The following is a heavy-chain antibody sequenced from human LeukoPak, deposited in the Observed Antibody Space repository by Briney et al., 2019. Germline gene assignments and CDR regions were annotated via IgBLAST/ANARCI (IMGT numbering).Heavy chain of an antibody. J-gene: IGHJ4*02. Sequence: GGSLRLSCAASGFTLSSYTMSWVRQAPGKGLEWVANIKQDGSEKYYVDSVKGRFTISRDNAKNSLYLQMNSLRAEDTAVYYCARDLIIAAAGKGDYFDYWGQGTLVTVSS. CDR1: GFTLSSYT. D-gene: IGHD6-13*01. CDR3: ARDLIIAAAGKGDYFDY. V-gene: IGHV3-7*01. CDR2: IKQDGSEK.